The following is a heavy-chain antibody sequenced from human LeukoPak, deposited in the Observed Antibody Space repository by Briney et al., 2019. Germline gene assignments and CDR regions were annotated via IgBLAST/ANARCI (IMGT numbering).Heavy chain of an antibody. J-gene: IGHJ4*02. D-gene: IGHD4-17*01. Sequence: SETLPLTCTVSRGSISSYYRSWLRQPPGKGLEWIGYIYYSGSTNHNPSLKSRVTISVDTSKNQFSLKLSSVTAADTAVYYCARDGGYGDLHWGQGTLVTVSS. CDR3: ARDGGYGDLH. V-gene: IGHV4-59*01. CDR2: IYYSGST. CDR1: RGSISSYY.